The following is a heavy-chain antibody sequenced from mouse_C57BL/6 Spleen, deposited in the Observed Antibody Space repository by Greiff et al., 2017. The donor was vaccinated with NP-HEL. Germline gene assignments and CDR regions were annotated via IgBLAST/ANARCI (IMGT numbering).Heavy chain of an antibody. CDR2: IDPENGDT. V-gene: IGHV14-4*01. Sequence: EVQLQQSGAELVRPGASVKLSCTASGFNIKDDYMHWVKQRPEQGLEWIGWIDPENGDTEYASKFQGKATITADTSSNTAYLQLSSLTSEDTAVYYCTTGSYYAMDYWGQGTAVTVSS. CDR1: GFNIKDDY. J-gene: IGHJ4*01. CDR3: TTGSYYAMDY.